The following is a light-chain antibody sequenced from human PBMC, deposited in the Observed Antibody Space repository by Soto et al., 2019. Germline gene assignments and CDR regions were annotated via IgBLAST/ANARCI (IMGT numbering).Light chain of an antibody. J-gene: IGLJ1*01. CDR2: EVN. CDR3: SSYSSSSTLFV. CDR1: SSDVGAYNY. Sequence: QSVLTQPASVSGSPGQSITISCTGTSSDVGAYNYVSWYQQHPGKAPKLLIFEVNNRPSGVSNRFSGSKSGNTASLTISGLQAEDEAHYYCSSYSSSSTLFVFGTGTKVTVL. V-gene: IGLV2-14*01.